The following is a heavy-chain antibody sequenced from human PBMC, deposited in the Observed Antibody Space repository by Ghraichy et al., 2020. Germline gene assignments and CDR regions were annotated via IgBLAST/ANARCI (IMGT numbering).Heavy chain of an antibody. J-gene: IGHJ4*02. D-gene: IGHD3-16*02. V-gene: IGHV3-48*03. Sequence: GGFLRLSCAASGFTFSSYEMNWVRQAPGKGLEWVSYISSSGSTIYYADSVKGRFTISRDNAKNSLYLQMNSLRAEDTAVYYCARGGIWGSYRFDYWGQGTLVTVSS. CDR2: ISSSGSTI. CDR1: GFTFSSYE. CDR3: ARGGIWGSYRFDY.